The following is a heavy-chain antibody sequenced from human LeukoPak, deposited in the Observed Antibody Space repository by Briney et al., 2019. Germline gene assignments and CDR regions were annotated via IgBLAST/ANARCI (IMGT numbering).Heavy chain of an antibody. CDR3: ARQLRTGTSRPCDS. V-gene: IGHV4-59*08. D-gene: IGHD1-7*01. J-gene: IGHJ4*02. CDR1: GGSISSYY. Sequence: SETLSLTCTVSGGSISSYYWSWIRQPPGKGLEWIGYIYYSGSTNYNPSLKSRVTISVDTSKNQFSLKLSSVTAADTAVYCCARQLRTGTSRPCDSWGQGTLVTVSS. CDR2: IYYSGST.